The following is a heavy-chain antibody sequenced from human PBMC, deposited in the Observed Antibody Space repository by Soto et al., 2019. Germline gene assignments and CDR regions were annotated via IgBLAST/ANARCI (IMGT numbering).Heavy chain of an antibody. Sequence: SETLSLTCTVSGGSVTSDEDYWTWIRQSPGKGLEWIGYISNSGSTGYNPSLKTRLSMSVDRSKNQFTLRLTSVTAVDTAVYFCATESGSTYGYFDHWGQGTQVTVSS. D-gene: IGHD5-18*01. CDR3: ATESGSTYGYFDH. J-gene: IGHJ4*02. V-gene: IGHV4-30-4*01. CDR1: GGSVTSDEDY. CDR2: ISNSGST.